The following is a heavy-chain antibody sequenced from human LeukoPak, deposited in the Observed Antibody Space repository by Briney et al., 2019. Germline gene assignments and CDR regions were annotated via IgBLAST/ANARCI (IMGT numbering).Heavy chain of an antibody. D-gene: IGHD1-26*01. J-gene: IGHJ4*02. V-gene: IGHV1-69*13. CDR2: IIPIFGTA. Sequence: SVKVSCKASGGTFSSYAISWVRQAPGQGLKWMGGIIPIFGTANYAQKFQGRVTITADESTSTAYMELSSLRSEDTAVYYCARVGDSGSYLPNDYWGQGTLVTVSS. CDR1: GGTFSSYA. CDR3: ARVGDSGSYLPNDY.